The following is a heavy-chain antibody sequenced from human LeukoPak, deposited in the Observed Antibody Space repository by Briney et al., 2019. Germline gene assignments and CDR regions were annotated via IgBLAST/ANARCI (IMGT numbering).Heavy chain of an antibody. V-gene: IGHV3-30-3*01. J-gene: IGHJ3*02. CDR3: AKGFLMAVAAWAFDI. D-gene: IGHD6-19*01. CDR2: ISYDGSNK. Sequence: GGSLRLSCAASGFTFSSYAMPWVRQAPGKGLEWVAVISYDGSNKYYADSVKGRFTISRDNSKNTLYLQMNSLRAEDTAVYYCAKGFLMAVAAWAFDIWGQGTMVTVSS. CDR1: GFTFSSYA.